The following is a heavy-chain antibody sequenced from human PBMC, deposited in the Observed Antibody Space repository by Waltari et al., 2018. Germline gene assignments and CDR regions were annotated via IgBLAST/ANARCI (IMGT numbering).Heavy chain of an antibody. V-gene: IGHV3-43D*04. D-gene: IGHD3-3*01. Sequence: ELQLVESGGAVVQPGGSLRLSCAASGFTFDYHALHWVRQAPGKGLEWVSVISWDGTNTYYVDSVKGRFTISRDNSKSTLYLQMSSLRAEDTALYYCVKGRYYDFWSAYPDYWGQGTLVTVSS. CDR1: GFTFDYHA. CDR3: VKGRYYDFWSAYPDY. CDR2: ISWDGTNT. J-gene: IGHJ4*02.